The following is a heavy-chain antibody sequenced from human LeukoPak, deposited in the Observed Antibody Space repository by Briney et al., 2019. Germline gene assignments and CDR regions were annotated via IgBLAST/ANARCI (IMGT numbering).Heavy chain of an antibody. V-gene: IGHV1-18*01. D-gene: IGHD3-22*01. J-gene: IGHJ4*02. CDR1: GGTFSSYG. Sequence: ASVKVSCKASGGTFSSYGISWVRQAPGQGLEWMGWISAYNGNTNYAQKLQGRVTMTTDTSTSTAYMELRSLRSDDTAVYYCAREGPTNYDSSGYYYGGDYFDYWGQGTLVTVSS. CDR2: ISAYNGNT. CDR3: AREGPTNYDSSGYYYGGDYFDY.